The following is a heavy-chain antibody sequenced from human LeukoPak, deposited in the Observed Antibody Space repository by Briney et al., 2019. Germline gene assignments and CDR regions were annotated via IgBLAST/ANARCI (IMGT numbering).Heavy chain of an antibody. Sequence: GESLKISFKGSGYRFTRYWIGWVRQMPGKGLEWLGSIYPGDSDTRYSPSFQGQVTISADNSISTAYLQWSSLKASDTAMYYCARDYYDSTGYMYDAFDIWGQGTMVTVSS. V-gene: IGHV5-51*01. CDR3: ARDYYDSTGYMYDAFDI. D-gene: IGHD3-22*01. CDR2: IYPGDSDT. J-gene: IGHJ3*02. CDR1: GYRFTRYW.